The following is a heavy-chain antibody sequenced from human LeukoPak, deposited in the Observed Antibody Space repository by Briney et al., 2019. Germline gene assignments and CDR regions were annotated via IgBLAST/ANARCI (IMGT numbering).Heavy chain of an antibody. CDR3: AREAADHLDY. CDR1: GYTFTGYG. V-gene: IGHV1-18*01. Sequence: ASVKVSCKASGYTFTGYGLSWVRQAPGQGLEWMGWISAYNGDTNYAQKFQGRVTMTTDTSTSTANMELRSLRSDDTAVYYCAREAADHLDYWGQGTLLTVYS. CDR2: ISAYNGDT. J-gene: IGHJ4*02.